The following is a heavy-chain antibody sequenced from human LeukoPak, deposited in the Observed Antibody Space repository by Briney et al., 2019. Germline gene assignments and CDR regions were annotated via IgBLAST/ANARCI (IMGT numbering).Heavy chain of an antibody. V-gene: IGHV1-46*01. J-gene: IGHJ4*02. CDR1: GYTFTSYY. D-gene: IGHD6-19*01. CDR3: ARDPPLYSSGSESGY. Sequence: ASVKVSCKASGYTFTSYYMHWVRQAPGQGLEWMGIINPSGGSTSYAQKFQGRVTMTRDMSTSTVYMELNSLRAEDTAVYYCARDPPLYSSGSESGYWGQGTLVTVSS. CDR2: INPSGGST.